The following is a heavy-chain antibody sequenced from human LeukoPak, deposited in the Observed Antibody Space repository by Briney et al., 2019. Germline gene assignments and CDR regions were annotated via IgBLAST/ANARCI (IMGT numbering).Heavy chain of an antibody. D-gene: IGHD1-1*01. CDR2: ISAYNGNT. CDR3: ARGNDGWLHYYYMDV. J-gene: IGHJ6*03. CDR1: GYTFTSYG. Sequence: ASVKVSCKASGYTFTSYGISWVRQAPGQGLEWMGWISAYNGNTNYAQKLQGRVTMTTDTSTSTAYMELRSLRSDDTAVYYCARGNDGWLHYYYMDVWGKGTTVTVSS. V-gene: IGHV1-18*01.